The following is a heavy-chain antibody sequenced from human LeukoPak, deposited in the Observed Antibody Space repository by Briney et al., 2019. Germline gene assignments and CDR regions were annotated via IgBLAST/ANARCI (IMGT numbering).Heavy chain of an antibody. Sequence: SXRLSCAASGFTFSSYAMSWVRQAXRKGLEWVSVVSGSGSSTDYADSVKGRFTISRDNSKNTLYLQMSSLSAEDTAVYYCAKMNVLTGYYTPNFDFWGQGTLVTVSS. CDR2: VSGSGSST. J-gene: IGHJ4*02. CDR1: GFTFSSYA. CDR3: AKMNVLTGYYTPNFDF. V-gene: IGHV3-23*01. D-gene: IGHD3-9*01.